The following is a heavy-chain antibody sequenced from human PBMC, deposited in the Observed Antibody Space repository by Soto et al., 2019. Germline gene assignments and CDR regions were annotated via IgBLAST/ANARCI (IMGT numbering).Heavy chain of an antibody. D-gene: IGHD2-2*01. J-gene: IGHJ4*02. CDR1: GGSIDAYF. V-gene: IGHV4-59*01. CDR3: VRYCSTTKCPFDY. CDR2: IYYSGST. Sequence: QVQLQESGPGLVKPSETLSLTCTVSGGSIDAYFWTWIRQPPGKGLEWIGFIYYSGSTNYNPSLKSRVSISLQTSKNQFSLKLSSVTAADTAMYYCVRYCSTTKCPFDYWGQGTLVTVSS.